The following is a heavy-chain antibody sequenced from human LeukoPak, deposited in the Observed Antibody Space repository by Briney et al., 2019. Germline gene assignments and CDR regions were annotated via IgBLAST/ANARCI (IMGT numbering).Heavy chain of an antibody. CDR3: ARPMAVAAHDAFDI. CDR2: IYPGDSDT. D-gene: IGHD3-22*01. J-gene: IGHJ3*02. CDR1: EYDFDNYW. V-gene: IGHV5-51*01. Sequence: GESLKISCKGPEYDFDNYWIGWVRQMPGKGLEWMGIIYPGDSDTRYSPSFQGQVTISADQSISTAYLQWSSLQASDTAMYYCARPMAVAAHDAFDIWGQGTVVTVSS.